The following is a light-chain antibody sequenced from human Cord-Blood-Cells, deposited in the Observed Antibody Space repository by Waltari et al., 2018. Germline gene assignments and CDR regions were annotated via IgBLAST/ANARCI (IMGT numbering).Light chain of an antibody. V-gene: IGKV1-39*01. CDR3: QQSYSTPRT. Sequence: DIQMTQSPSSLSASVGDRVTITCRASPSISSYLNWYQQKPGKAPKLLIYAAPSLQSGVPSRFSGSGSGTDFTLTISSLQPEDFATYYCQQSYSTPRTFGQGTKVEIK. CDR1: PSISSY. J-gene: IGKJ1*01. CDR2: AAP.